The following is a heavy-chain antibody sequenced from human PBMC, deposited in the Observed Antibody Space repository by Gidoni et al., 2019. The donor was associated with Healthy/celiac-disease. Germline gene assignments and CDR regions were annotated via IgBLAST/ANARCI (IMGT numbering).Heavy chain of an antibody. CDR3: AKDVWWDGSAAGTLFYYYGMDV. Sequence: EVQLLESGGGLVQPGGSLRLSCAASGFTFSSYAMSWVRQAPGKGLEWVSAISGSGGSTYYADSVKGRFTISRDNSKNTLYLQMNSLRAEDTAVYYCAKDVWWDGSAAGTLFYYYGMDVWGQGTTVTVSS. CDR2: ISGSGGST. V-gene: IGHV3-23*01. D-gene: IGHD6-13*01. CDR1: GFTFSSYA. J-gene: IGHJ6*02.